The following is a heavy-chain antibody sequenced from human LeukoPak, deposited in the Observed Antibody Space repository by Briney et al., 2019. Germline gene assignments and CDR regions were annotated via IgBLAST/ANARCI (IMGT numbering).Heavy chain of an antibody. CDR3: ARDPYSGSYGNYYYYFMDV. J-gene: IGHJ6*03. Sequence: GGSLRLSCAASGFIFSDYVMNWLRQAPGRGLEWVAYIRYDGSHKYYIDSVKGRFTISRENAKNSLYMQMNSLRAEDTAVYYCARDPYSGSYGNYYYYFMDVWGKGTTVTISS. CDR1: GFIFSDYV. D-gene: IGHD1-26*01. V-gene: IGHV3-30*02. CDR2: IRYDGSHK.